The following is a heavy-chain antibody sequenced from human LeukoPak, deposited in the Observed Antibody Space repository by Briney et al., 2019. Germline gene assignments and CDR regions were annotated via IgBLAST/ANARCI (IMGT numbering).Heavy chain of an antibody. CDR2: ISGSGGST. J-gene: IGHJ4*02. V-gene: IGHV3-23*01. CDR3: AKVRQQWLTFDYYSDY. Sequence: GGSLRLSCAASGFTFSSYAVTWARQAPGKGLEWVSAISGSGGSTYYADYVKGRFTISRDNSKNTMYLQMNSLRAEDTALYYCAKVRQQWLTFDYYSDYWGPGNPGHRLL. D-gene: IGHD6-19*01. CDR1: GFTFSSYA.